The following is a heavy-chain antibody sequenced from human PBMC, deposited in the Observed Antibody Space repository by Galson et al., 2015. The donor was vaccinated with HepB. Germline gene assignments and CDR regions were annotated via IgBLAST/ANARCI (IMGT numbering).Heavy chain of an antibody. V-gene: IGHV3-48*02. D-gene: IGHD5-24*01. CDR2: ISSDGSRT. CDR3: ADGMDV. J-gene: IGHJ6*02. CDR1: GFTFSRFP. Sequence: SLRLSCAASGFTFSRFPMNWARQAPGPGLEWVSYISSDGSRTHYAASVKGRFTISRDNAKDSLYLQMNSLRDEDTAVYYCADGMDVWGQGTTVTVSS.